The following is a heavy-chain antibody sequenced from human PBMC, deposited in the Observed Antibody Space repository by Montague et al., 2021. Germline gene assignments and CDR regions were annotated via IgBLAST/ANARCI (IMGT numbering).Heavy chain of an antibody. CDR2: ITLDGSST. J-gene: IGHJ3*02. Sequence: SLRLSCAASGFSFSSYWVHWVRQAPGKGLLWVSRITLDGSSTTFADSVKGRFTTSRDNAKATLYLQMNSLRVEDTAVYYCARNLASAAPGAFDIWGQGTMVTVSS. D-gene: IGHD6-13*01. CDR1: GFSFSSYW. CDR3: ARNLASAAPGAFDI. V-gene: IGHV3-74*01.